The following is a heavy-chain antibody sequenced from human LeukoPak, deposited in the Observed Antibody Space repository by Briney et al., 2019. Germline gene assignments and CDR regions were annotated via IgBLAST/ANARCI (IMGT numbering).Heavy chain of an antibody. J-gene: IGHJ3*02. CDR3: AREEENYYDSSGYRLDAFDI. CDR2: INPNSGGT. CDR1: GYTFTGYY. Sequence: ASVKVSCKASGYTFTGYYMHWVRQAPGQGLEWMGWINPNSGGTNYAQKFQGWVTMTRDTSISTAYMELSRVRSDDTAVYYCAREEENYYDSSGYRLDAFDIWGQGTMVTVSS. V-gene: IGHV1-2*04. D-gene: IGHD3-22*01.